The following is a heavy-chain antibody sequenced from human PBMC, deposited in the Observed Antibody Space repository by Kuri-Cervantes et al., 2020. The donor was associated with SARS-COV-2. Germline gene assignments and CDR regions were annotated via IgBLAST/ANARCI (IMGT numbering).Heavy chain of an antibody. J-gene: IGHJ4*02. CDR3: ASALGYCSSTSCSYFDY. D-gene: IGHD2-2*01. V-gene: IGHV5-51*01. CDR2: TYPGDSDT. Sequence: KVSCKGSGYSFTSYWIGWVRQMPGKGLEWMGITYPGDSDTRYSPSFQGQVTISADKSISTAYLQWSSLKASDTAMYYCASALGYCSSTSCSYFDYWGQGTLVTVSS. CDR1: GYSFTSYW.